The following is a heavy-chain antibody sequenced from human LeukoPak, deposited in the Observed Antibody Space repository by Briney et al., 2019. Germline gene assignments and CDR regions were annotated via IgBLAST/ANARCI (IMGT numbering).Heavy chain of an antibody. CDR2: VDPEDGET. CDR1: GYTFTDYY. J-gene: IGHJ6*03. D-gene: IGHD2-2*01. Sequence: ASVKISCKVSGYTFTDYYMHWVQQAPGKGLEWMGLVDPEDGETIYAEKFQGRVTITADTSTDTAYMELSSLRSEDTAVYYCARVRGCSSTSCWEYMDVWGKGTTVTVSS. CDR3: ARVRGCSSTSCWEYMDV. V-gene: IGHV1-69-2*01.